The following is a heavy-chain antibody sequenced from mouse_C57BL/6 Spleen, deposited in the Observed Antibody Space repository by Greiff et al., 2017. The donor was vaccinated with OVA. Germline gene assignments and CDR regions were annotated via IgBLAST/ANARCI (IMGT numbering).Heavy chain of an antibody. CDR2: IHPNSGST. D-gene: IGHD1-1*01. CDR3: ARGVPIYYYGSSYVKGYYFDY. CDR1: GYTFTSYW. V-gene: IGHV1-64*01. Sequence: VQLQQPGAELVKPGASVKLSCKASGYTFTSYWMHWVKQRPGQGLEWIGMIHPNSGSTNYNEKFKSKATLTVDKSSSTAYMQLSSLTSEDSAVDYCARGVPIYYYGSSYVKGYYFDYWGQGTTLTVSS. J-gene: IGHJ2*01.